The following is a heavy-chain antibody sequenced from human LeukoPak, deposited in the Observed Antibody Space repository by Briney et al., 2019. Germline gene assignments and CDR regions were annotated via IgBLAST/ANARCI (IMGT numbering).Heavy chain of an antibody. CDR2: INPNSGGT. V-gene: IGHV1-2*02. D-gene: IGHD1-14*01. Sequence: ASVKVSCKASGYTFTGYYMHWVRQAPGQGLEWMGWINPNSGGTNYAQKFQGRVTMTRDTSISTAYMELGRLRSDDTAVYYCAREGTPRTIVISPVWFDPWGQGTLVTVSS. CDR3: AREGTPRTIVISPVWFDP. J-gene: IGHJ5*02. CDR1: GYTFTGYY.